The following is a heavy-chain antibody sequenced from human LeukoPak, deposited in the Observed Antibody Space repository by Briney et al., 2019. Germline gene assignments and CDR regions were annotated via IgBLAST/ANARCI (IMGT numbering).Heavy chain of an antibody. D-gene: IGHD3-9*01. CDR1: GYTFTGYF. J-gene: IGHJ6*02. CDR3: ATIDILTPMDV. CDR2: INPSTGGT. Sequence: GASVKVSCKTSGYTFTGYFIHWVRQAPGLGLEWMGWINPSTGGTNYAQKFQGRVTMTRDTSISTAYMELSRLRSDDTAVYYCATIDILTPMDVWGQGTTVTVSS. V-gene: IGHV1-2*02.